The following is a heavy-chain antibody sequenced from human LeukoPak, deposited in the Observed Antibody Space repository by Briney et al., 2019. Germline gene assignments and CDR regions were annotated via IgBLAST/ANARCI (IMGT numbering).Heavy chain of an antibody. V-gene: IGHV3-7*01. Sequence: GGSLRLSCAASGFTFSSYWMSWVRQAPGKGLERVANIKQDGSEKYYVDSVRGRFTISRDNAKNSLYLQMNSLRAEDTAVYYCARSSRFCSSSRCDGWYFDYWGQGTLVTVSS. CDR3: ARSSRFCSSSRCDGWYFDY. J-gene: IGHJ4*02. D-gene: IGHD2-2*01. CDR1: GFTFSSYW. CDR2: IKQDGSEK.